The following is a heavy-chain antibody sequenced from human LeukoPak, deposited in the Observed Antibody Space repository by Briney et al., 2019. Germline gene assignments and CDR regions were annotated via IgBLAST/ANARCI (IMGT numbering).Heavy chain of an antibody. D-gene: IGHD2-21*02. V-gene: IGHV1-2*02. CDR2: MHPGNGNT. CDR3: AREGSYCVGGDCYSFDF. CDR1: GYRFISND. J-gene: IGHJ4*02. Sequence: ASVKVSCKASGYRFISNDIQRVREAPGLGPEWMGWMHPGNGNTRYAEKFQGRVTMTRDTSINTAYMDLSSLRSDDTAVYYCAREGSYCVGGDCYSFDFWGQGTLITVSS.